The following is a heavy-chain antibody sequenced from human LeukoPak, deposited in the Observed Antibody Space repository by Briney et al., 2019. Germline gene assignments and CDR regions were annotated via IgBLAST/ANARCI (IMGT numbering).Heavy chain of an antibody. V-gene: IGHV1-69*05. D-gene: IGHD3-22*01. J-gene: IGHJ6*04. CDR1: GGTFSSYA. CDR3: ARGLLPSMDV. Sequence: SVKVSCKASGGTFSSYAISWVRQAPGQELKWMGGIIPIFGTANYAQKFQGRVTITTDESTSTAYVELSSLRSEDTAVYYCARGLLPSMDVWGKGNTVTVSS. CDR2: IIPIFGTA.